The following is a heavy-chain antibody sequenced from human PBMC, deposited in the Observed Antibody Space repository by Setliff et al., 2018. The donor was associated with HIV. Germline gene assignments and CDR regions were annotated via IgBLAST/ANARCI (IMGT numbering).Heavy chain of an antibody. CDR2: IYRSGSTY. CDR3: ARHGSNWFDP. D-gene: IGHD3-10*01. Sequence: PSETLSLTCTVSGGSISSYSYFWGWVRQPPGKGLEWIGNIYRSGSTYYYNPSLKSRVTMSVDTSKNQFSLRLSSVTAADTAVYYCARHGSNWFDPWGQGTLVTVSS. CDR1: GGSISSYSYF. V-gene: IGHV4-39*01. J-gene: IGHJ5*02.